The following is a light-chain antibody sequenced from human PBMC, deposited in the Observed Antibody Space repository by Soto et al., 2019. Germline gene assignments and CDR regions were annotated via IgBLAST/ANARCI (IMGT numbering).Light chain of an antibody. CDR1: QGITTF. V-gene: IGKV1-9*01. CDR3: QQLNTYPWT. Sequence: DIQLTQSPSFLSASVGDRVTITCRAGQGITTFLAWYQQKPGKAPRLLIYAASTLQSGVPSRFSGSGSGTEFTLTISSLQPEDFASYYCQQLNTYPWTFGQGTNVDIK. CDR2: AAS. J-gene: IGKJ1*01.